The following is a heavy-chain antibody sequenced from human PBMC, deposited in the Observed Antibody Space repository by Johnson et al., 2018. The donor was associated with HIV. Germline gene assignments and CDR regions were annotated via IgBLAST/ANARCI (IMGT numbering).Heavy chain of an antibody. V-gene: IGHV3-20*04. CDR1: GFTFDDYG. CDR3: AKSIDAAADDALDI. Sequence: VQLVESGGGVVRPGGSQRLSCAASGFTFDDYGMSWVRQAPGKGLEWVSLISWNSGSVAYADSVKGRLTLSRDNAKNSLFLHMNSLRAEDTALYYCAKSIDAAADDALDIWGQGTMVTVSS. D-gene: IGHD6-13*01. J-gene: IGHJ3*02. CDR2: ISWNSGSV.